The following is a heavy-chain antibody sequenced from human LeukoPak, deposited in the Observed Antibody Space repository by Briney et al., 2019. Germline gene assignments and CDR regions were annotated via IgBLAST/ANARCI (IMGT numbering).Heavy chain of an antibody. J-gene: IGHJ4*02. D-gene: IGHD6-13*01. V-gene: IGHV4-39*07. CDR1: GGSISSSSYY. CDR3: ARVGRIKWQQTMGY. CDR2: IYYSGST. Sequence: SETLSLTCTVSGGSISSSSYYWGWIRQPPGKGLEWIGSIYYSGSTYYNPSLKSRVTISVDTSKNQFSLKLSSVTAADTAVYYCARVGRIKWQQTMGYWGQGTLVTVSS.